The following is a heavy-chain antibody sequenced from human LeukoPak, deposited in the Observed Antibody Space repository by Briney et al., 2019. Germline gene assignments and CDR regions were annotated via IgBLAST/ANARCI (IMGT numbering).Heavy chain of an antibody. CDR1: GYTFTGYY. CDR2: INPNSGGT. J-gene: IGHJ4*02. CDR3: ASTDSSGYYSYFDY. D-gene: IGHD3-22*01. Sequence: ASVKVSCKASGYTFTGYYMHWVRQAPGQGLEWMGWINPNSGGTNYAQKFQGRVTMTRDTSISTAYMELSRLRSDDTAVYYCASTDSSGYYSYFDYWGQGTLVTVSS. V-gene: IGHV1-2*02.